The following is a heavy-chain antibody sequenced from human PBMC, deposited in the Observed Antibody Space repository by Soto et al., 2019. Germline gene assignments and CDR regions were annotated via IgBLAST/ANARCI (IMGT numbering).Heavy chain of an antibody. D-gene: IGHD3-3*01. CDR1: GFTFSSYD. CDR3: ARGLTYYDFWSGYSYDAFDI. J-gene: IGHJ3*02. V-gene: IGHV3-13*01. Sequence: GGSLRLSCAASGFTFSSYDMHWVRQATGKGLEWVSAIGTAGDTYYPGSVKGRFTISRENAKNSLYLQMISLRAEDTAVYYCARGLTYYDFWSGYSYDAFDIWGQGTMVTVS. CDR2: IGTAGDT.